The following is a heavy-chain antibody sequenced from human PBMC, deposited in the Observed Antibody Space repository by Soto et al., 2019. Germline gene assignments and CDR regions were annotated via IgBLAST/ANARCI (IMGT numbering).Heavy chain of an antibody. D-gene: IGHD2-2*01. V-gene: IGHV3-23*01. J-gene: IGHJ5*02. Sequence: GGSLRLSCAASGFTFSSYAMSWVRQAPGKGLEWVSAISGSGGSTYYADSVKGRFTISRDNSKNTLYLQMNSLRAEDTAVYYCAKDRIVVVPAAISRSYWFDPWGQGTLVTVSS. CDR3: AKDRIVVVPAAISRSYWFDP. CDR1: GFTFSSYA. CDR2: ISGSGGST.